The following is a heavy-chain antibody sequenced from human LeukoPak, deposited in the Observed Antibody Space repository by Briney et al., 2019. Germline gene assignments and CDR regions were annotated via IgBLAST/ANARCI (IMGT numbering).Heavy chain of an antibody. J-gene: IGHJ4*02. CDR3: ARGTTGSSGSYPFD. CDR2: ISHNGST. V-gene: IGHV4-30-2*01. Sequence: PSQTLSLTCAVSGVSLSRDDYSCGSVRQPPGKGLEWSGYISHNGSTYTNPSLKSRATISVDTAKNQFPLKLSSVTATDTAVYYCARGTTGSSGSYPFDWGQGTLVTVSS. CDR1: GVSLSRDDYS. D-gene: IGHD1-26*01.